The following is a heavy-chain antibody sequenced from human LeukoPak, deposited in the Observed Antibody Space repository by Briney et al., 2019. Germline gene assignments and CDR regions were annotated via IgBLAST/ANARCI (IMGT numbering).Heavy chain of an antibody. V-gene: IGHV1-18*01. J-gene: IGHJ5*02. CDR1: GYTFTSYG. Sequence: ASVKVSCKASGYTFTSYGISWVRQAPGQGLEWMGWISAYNGNTNYAQKLQGRVTMTTDTSTSTAYMELRSLRSDDTAVYYCARDGFPFGSGSYYKRNWFDPWGQGTLVTVSS. CDR2: ISAYNGNT. CDR3: ARDGFPFGSGSYYKRNWFDP. D-gene: IGHD3-10*01.